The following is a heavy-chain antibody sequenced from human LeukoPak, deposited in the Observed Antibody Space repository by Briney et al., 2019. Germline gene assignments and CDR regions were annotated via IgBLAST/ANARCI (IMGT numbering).Heavy chain of an antibody. CDR3: ASPYSGSYSKS. V-gene: IGHV3-21*01. Sequence: RAGGSLRLSCAASGFTFSRHSMNWVRQAPGKGLEWVSSISSSSSYIYYADSVKGRVTISRDNTRNSMYLQMNSLRAEDTAVYYCASPYSGSYSKSWGQGTLVTVSS. CDR2: ISSSSSYI. CDR1: GFTFSRHS. D-gene: IGHD1-26*01. J-gene: IGHJ5*02.